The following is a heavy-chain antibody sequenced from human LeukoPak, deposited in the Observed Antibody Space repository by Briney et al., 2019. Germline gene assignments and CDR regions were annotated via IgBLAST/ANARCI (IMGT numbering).Heavy chain of an antibody. J-gene: IGHJ4*02. V-gene: IGHV1-8*03. D-gene: IGHD4-17*01. CDR3: ARVTTVTDFDY. CDR2: MNPNSGNT. Sequence: ASVKVSCKASGYTFTGYYMHWVRQAPGQGLEWMGWMNPNSGNTGYAQKFQGRVTITRNTSISTAYMELSSLRSEDTAVYYCARVTTVTDFDYWGQGTLVTVSS. CDR1: GYTFTGYY.